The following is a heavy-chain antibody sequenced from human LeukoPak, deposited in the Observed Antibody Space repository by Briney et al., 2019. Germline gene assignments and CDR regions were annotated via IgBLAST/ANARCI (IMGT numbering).Heavy chain of an antibody. Sequence: SETLSLTCAVYGGSFSGYYWSWLRQPPGKGLEWIGEINHSGSTNYNPSLKSRVTISVDTSKNQFSLKLSSLTAADTAVYYCARARKGSGWASYYYYYYYMDVWGKGTTVTVSS. CDR1: GGSFSGYY. D-gene: IGHD6-19*01. CDR2: INHSGST. CDR3: ARARKGSGWASYYYYYYYMDV. V-gene: IGHV4-34*01. J-gene: IGHJ6*03.